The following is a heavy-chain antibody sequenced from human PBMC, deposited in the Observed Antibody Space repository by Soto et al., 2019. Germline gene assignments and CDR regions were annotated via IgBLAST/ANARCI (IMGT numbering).Heavy chain of an antibody. CDR2: IGTGGDT. D-gene: IGHD3-16*01. CDR3: ARVSPRGFDF. Sequence: EVQLVESGGGLVQPGGSLRLSCAASGFTFSSYDMHWVRQATGKGLEWVSGIGTGGDTYYPGSVKGRFTVSRENAKNSVYLQMNSLRAGDTAVYYCARVSPRGFDFWGQGTLVTVSS. CDR1: GFTFSSYD. J-gene: IGHJ4*02. V-gene: IGHV3-13*01.